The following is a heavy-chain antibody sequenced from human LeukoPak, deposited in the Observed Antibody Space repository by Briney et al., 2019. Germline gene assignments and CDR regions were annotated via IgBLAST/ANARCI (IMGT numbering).Heavy chain of an antibody. J-gene: IGHJ5*02. CDR2: IIPIFGTA. Sequence: GASVKVSCKASGGTFSSYAISWVRQAPGQGLEWMGGIIPIFGTANYAQKFQGRVTITADESTSTAYMELSSLRPEDTAVYYCARDLYSSSWYWFDPWGQGTLVTVSS. CDR1: GGTFSSYA. D-gene: IGHD6-13*01. V-gene: IGHV1-69*13. CDR3: ARDLYSSSWYWFDP.